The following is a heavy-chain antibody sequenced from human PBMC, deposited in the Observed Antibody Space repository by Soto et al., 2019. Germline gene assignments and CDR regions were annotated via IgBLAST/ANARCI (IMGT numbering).Heavy chain of an antibody. CDR1: GYTFTNYY. J-gene: IGHJ5*02. CDR2: INPSSGSP. CDR3: SRGDRTTNLFTPTTSGFGD. V-gene: IGHV1-46*01. D-gene: IGHD1-26*01. Sequence: QVQVVQSGAEVKKPGASVKVSCRASGYTFTNYYMHWVRQAPGQGLEWMVIINPSSGSPTYAQKFPDRVTRPNYTSTSAVYVELSSLRSEDTAVYYCSRGDRTTNLFTPTTSGFGDWGQVTLVTVSS.